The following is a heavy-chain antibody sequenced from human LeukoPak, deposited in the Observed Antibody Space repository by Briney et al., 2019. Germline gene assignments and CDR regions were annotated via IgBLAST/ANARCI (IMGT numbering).Heavy chain of an antibody. CDR3: AKDVEAGPPYYYYGMDV. J-gene: IGHJ6*02. V-gene: IGHV3-30*02. CDR2: IWYDGSKR. Sequence: GGSLRLSCAASGFTFSSYGMHWVRQAPGKGLEWVAVIWYDGSKRYYADSVKGRFTISRDNSKNTLYLQMNSLRAEDTAVYYCAKDVEAGPPYYYYGMDVWGQGTTVTVSS. CDR1: GFTFSSYG.